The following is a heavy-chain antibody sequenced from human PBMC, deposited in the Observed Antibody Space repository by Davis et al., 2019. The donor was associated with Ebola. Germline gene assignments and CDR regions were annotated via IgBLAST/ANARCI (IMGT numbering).Heavy chain of an antibody. D-gene: IGHD1-1*01. J-gene: IGHJ4*02. CDR1: GYTFSNYG. CDR3: ARAQFPTTSDH. V-gene: IGHV1-18*04. CDR2: INPHNGNT. Sequence: ASVKVSCKASGYTFSNYGITWVRQAPGQGLEWMGWINPHNGNTNYAQSVQGRVTMTTDTSTTTAYMEVGSLRSDDTAVYYCARAQFPTTSDHWGQGTLVTVSS.